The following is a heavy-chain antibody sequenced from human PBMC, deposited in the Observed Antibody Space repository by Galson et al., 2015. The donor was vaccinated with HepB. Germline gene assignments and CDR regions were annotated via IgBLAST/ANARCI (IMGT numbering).Heavy chain of an antibody. V-gene: IGHV5-51*01. J-gene: IGHJ2*01. Sequence: QSGAEVKKPGESLKISCKGSGYTFTSYWIGWVRQMPGKGLEWMGIIYPGDSETRYSPSFQGQVTISADKSISTAYLQWSSLKAADTAVYYCARRYYGSYWYFDLLGRGTLFTVSS. CDR2: IYPGDSET. CDR3: ARRYYGSYWYFDL. D-gene: IGHD3-22*01. CDR1: GYTFTSYW.